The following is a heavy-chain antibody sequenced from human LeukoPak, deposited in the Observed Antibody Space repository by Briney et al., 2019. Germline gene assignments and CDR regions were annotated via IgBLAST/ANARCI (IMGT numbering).Heavy chain of an antibody. CDR2: ISSSSSYI. CDR1: GFTFSSYS. Sequence: PGGSLRLSCAASGFTFSSYSMNWVRQAPGKGLEWVSSISSSSSYIYYADSVKGRFTISRDNAKNSLYLQTNSLRAEDTAVYYCVVYYDSSGYYSPFDYWGQGTLVTVSS. J-gene: IGHJ4*02. V-gene: IGHV3-21*01. D-gene: IGHD3-22*01. CDR3: VVYYDSSGYYSPFDY.